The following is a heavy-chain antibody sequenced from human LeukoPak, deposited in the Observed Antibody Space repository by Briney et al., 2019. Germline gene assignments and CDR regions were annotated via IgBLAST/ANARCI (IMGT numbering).Heavy chain of an antibody. V-gene: IGHV4-59*01. CDR1: GGSFSGYY. Sequence: PSETLSLTCAVYGGSFSGYYWSWIRQPPGKGLEWIGYIYYSGSTNYNPSLKSRVTISVDTSKNQFSLKLSSVTAADTAVYYCARDFLRDDSSGYYVDAFDIWGQGTMVTVSS. CDR2: IYYSGST. J-gene: IGHJ3*02. CDR3: ARDFLRDDSSGYYVDAFDI. D-gene: IGHD3-22*01.